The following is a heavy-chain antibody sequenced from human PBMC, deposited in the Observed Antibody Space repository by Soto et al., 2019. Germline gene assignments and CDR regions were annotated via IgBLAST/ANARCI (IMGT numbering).Heavy chain of an antibody. D-gene: IGHD3-16*01. Sequence: EVQLVESGGGLVQPGGSLTLSCAGSGFTFSDAPVHWVRQPSGKGLEWIGRVRSKVKDYATAYSESVKGRFTISRDDSKYTAYLQMNSLETDDSAMYYCSTLGEWGSYSGYWGQGTLVTVSS. CDR2: VRSKVKDYAT. J-gene: IGHJ4*02. CDR3: STLGEWGSYSGY. CDR1: GFTFSDAP. V-gene: IGHV3-73*02.